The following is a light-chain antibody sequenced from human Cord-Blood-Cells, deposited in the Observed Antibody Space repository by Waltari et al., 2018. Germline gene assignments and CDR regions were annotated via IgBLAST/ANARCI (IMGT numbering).Light chain of an antibody. CDR1: QSLLHSNGYNY. J-gene: IGKJ3*01. Sequence: DIVMNQSPLSLPVTPGEPASISCRSSQSLLHSNGYNYLDWYLQKPGQSPQLLIYLGSNRASGVPDRFSGSGSGTDFTLKISRVEAEDVGVYYCMQALQTPVTFGPGTKVDIK. CDR2: LGS. V-gene: IGKV2-28*01. CDR3: MQALQTPVT.